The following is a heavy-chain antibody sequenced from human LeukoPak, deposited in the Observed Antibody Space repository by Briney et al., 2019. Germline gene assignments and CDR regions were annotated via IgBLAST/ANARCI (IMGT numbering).Heavy chain of an antibody. V-gene: IGHV1-69*04. J-gene: IGHJ4*02. D-gene: IGHD3-9*01. CDR1: GGTFSSYA. Sequence: SVKVSCKASGGTFSSYAISWVRLAPGQGLEWMGRIIPILGIANYAQKFQGRVTITADKSTSTAYMELSSLRSEDTAVYYCARETYDILTGRMYYFDYWGQGTLVTVSS. CDR3: ARETYDILTGRMYYFDY. CDR2: IIPILGIA.